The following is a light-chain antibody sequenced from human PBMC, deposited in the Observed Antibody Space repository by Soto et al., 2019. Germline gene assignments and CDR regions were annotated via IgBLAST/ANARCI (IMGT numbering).Light chain of an antibody. CDR2: AAS. V-gene: IGKV1-6*01. Sequence: IQMTQSPSSVSAAVGERLTITCPATQGIRNELGWYQQKPGKAPKLLIYAASSLQSGVPSRFSGSGAGTDFTLTISSLQPEDFATYYCLQDYNSPPPFAQGTNVDIK. CDR1: QGIRNE. J-gene: IGKJ2*01. CDR3: LQDYNSPPP.